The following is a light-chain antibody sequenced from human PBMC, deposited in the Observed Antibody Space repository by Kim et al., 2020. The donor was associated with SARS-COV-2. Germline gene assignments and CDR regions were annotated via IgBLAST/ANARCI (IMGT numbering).Light chain of an antibody. CDR2: GKN. CDR1: SLRSYY. V-gene: IGLV3-19*01. J-gene: IGLJ2*01. CDR3: NSRDSNDNVL. Sequence: SSELTQDPAVSVALGQTVRITCQGDSLRSYYATWYQQKPGQAPIVVIYGKNNRPSGIPDRFSGSSSRNTASLTITGTQAGDEADYYCNSRDSNDNVLFGG.